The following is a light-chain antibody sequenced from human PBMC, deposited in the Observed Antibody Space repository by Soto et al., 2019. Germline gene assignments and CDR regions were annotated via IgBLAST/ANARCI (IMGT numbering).Light chain of an antibody. CDR3: QQYHSYSYT. V-gene: IGKV1-5*01. J-gene: IGKJ2*01. CDR2: AAS. CDR1: QTISNW. Sequence: DIQMTQSPSTLSASVGERVTITCRASQTISNWLAWYQQKPGKAPKLLIYAASNLESGVPSRFSGSGSGTEFTRTISGLQPDDFATYYCQQYHSYSYTFGQGTELEI.